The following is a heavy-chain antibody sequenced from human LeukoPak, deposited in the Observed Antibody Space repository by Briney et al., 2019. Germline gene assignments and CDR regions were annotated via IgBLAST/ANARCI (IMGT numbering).Heavy chain of an antibody. J-gene: IGHJ4*02. CDR2: ISVYNGNT. V-gene: IGHV1-18*01. CDR3: ARDRPDYYDSSAYLRGLYSAFGY. CDR1: GYTFTSYG. Sequence: GASVKVSCKASGYTFTSYGISWVRQAPGQGLEWMGWISVYNGNTKYAQKLQGRVTMTTDTSTSTAYMELRSLRSDDTAVYYCARDRPDYYDSSAYLRGLYSAFGYWGQGTLVTVSS. D-gene: IGHD3-22*01.